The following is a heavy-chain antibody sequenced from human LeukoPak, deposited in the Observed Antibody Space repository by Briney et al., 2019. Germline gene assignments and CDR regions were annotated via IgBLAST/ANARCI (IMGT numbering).Heavy chain of an antibody. CDR2: ISGGSVTI. V-gene: IGHV3-48*01. J-gene: IGHJ4*02. D-gene: IGHD6-13*01. Sequence: GGSLRLSCAASGFTFNTYSMNWVRQAPGKGLEWVSYISGGSVTIYYADSVKGRFTISRDNSKNTLYLQMNSLRAEDTAVYYCARDNPHSSSWPVYEYWGQGTLVTVSS. CDR3: ARDNPHSSSWPVYEY. CDR1: GFTFNTYS.